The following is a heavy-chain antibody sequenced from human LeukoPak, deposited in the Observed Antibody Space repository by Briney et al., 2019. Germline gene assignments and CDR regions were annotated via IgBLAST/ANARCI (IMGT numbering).Heavy chain of an antibody. CDR1: GYTFTSYY. D-gene: IGHD2-15*01. J-gene: IGHJ5*02. CDR3: ARDRGGCSGGSCYSFHWFDP. Sequence: ASVKVSCKASGYTFTSYYMHWVRQAPGQGLEWMGIINPSGGSTSYAQKFQGRVTMTRDTSTSTVYIELSSLRSEDTAVYYCARDRGGCSGGSCYSFHWFDPWGQGTLVTVSS. V-gene: IGHV1-46*01. CDR2: INPSGGST.